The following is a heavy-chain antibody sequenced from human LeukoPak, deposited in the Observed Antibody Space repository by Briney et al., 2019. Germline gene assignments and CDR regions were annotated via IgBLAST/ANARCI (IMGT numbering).Heavy chain of an antibody. J-gene: IGHJ5*01. Sequence: SQTLSLTSAVSGDSVSSNRASWNWIRQSPSGGLEWLGRTYYRSKWSNDYADSVKSRITISPDPSKNEFSLQLNSVTPEDTAVYYCARDPDSSYEWGPFDSWGQGTLVTVSS. CDR3: ARDPDSSYEWGPFDS. CDR1: GDSVSSNRAS. CDR2: TYYRSKWSN. V-gene: IGHV6-1*01. D-gene: IGHD6-6*01.